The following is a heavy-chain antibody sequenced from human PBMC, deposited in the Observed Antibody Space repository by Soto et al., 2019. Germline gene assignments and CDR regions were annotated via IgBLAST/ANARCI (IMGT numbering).Heavy chain of an antibody. J-gene: IGHJ6*02. Sequence: GGSLRLSCAASALTFSTSAMSWVRQAPGKGLEWVSLISASGRSTDYADSVKGRFTISRDNSKSTVYLQMNSLRADDTAVYYCAKDPPSEKLQPDYGMDVWGQGTTVTVSS. CDR1: ALTFSTSA. V-gene: IGHV3-23*01. D-gene: IGHD2-15*01. CDR3: AKDPPSEKLQPDYGMDV. CDR2: ISASGRST.